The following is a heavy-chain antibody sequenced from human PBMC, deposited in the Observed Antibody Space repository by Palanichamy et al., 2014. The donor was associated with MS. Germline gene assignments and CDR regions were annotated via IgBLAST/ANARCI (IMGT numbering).Heavy chain of an antibody. V-gene: IGHV4-39*02. CDR3: ARRDPGLNGLDAFDI. J-gene: IGHJ3*02. Sequence: QLQLQESGPGLVKPSETLSLTCTVSGGSINNINYYWGWIRQPPGKGLEWIGSVHSSGSTYYNPSLKSRVTISVDTSKNHFSLKVTSVTAADTAVHYCARRDPGLNGLDAFDIWGQGTMVTVSS. CDR2: VHSSGST. D-gene: IGHD2-8*01. CDR1: GGSINNINYY.